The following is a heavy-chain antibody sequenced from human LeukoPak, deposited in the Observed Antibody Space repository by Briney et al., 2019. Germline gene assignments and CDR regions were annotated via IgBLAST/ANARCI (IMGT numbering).Heavy chain of an antibody. J-gene: IGHJ4*02. CDR1: GFTFSNYG. CDR2: IWYDGSNK. Sequence: GGSLRLSCAASGFTFSNYGFHWVRQAPGKGLEWVADIWYDGSNKYYADSVKGRFTISRDNSKNTLYLQMNSLRAEDTAVYYCARDLGTTNSFFDYWGQGTLVTVSS. CDR3: ARDLGTTNSFFDY. V-gene: IGHV3-33*01. D-gene: IGHD4-17*01.